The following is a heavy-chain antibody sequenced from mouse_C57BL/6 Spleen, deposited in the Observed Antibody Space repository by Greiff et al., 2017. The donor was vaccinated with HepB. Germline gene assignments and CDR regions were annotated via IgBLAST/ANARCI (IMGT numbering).Heavy chain of an antibody. D-gene: IGHD2-4*01. CDR3: ARRGYYDYENWYFDV. J-gene: IGHJ1*03. Sequence: VQLQQSGPELVKPGASVKISCKASGYTFTDYYMNWVKQSHGKSLEWIGDINPNNGGTSYNQKFKGKATLTVDKSSSTAYMELRSLTSEDSAVYYCARRGYYDYENWYFDVWGTGTTVTVSS. CDR2: INPNNGGT. CDR1: GYTFTDYY. V-gene: IGHV1-26*01.